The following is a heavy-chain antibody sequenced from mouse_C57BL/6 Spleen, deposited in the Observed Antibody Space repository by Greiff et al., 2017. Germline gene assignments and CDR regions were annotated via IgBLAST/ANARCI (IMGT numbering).Heavy chain of an antibody. CDR1: GYTFTDYN. Sequence: VQLQQSGPELVKPGASVKMSCTASGYTFTDYNMHWVKQSHGKSLEWIGYINPNNGGTSYNQKFKGKATLTVNKSSSTAYMALRSLTSEDSAVYYCASPYYDGSSSWFAYWGQGTLVTVSA. J-gene: IGHJ3*01. D-gene: IGHD1-1*01. V-gene: IGHV1-22*01. CDR2: INPNNGGT. CDR3: ASPYYDGSSSWFAY.